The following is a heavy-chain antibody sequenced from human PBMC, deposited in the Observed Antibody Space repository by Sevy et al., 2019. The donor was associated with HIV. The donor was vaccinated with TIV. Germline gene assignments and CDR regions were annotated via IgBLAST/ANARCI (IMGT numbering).Heavy chain of an antibody. J-gene: IGHJ4*02. CDR2: ISAYNDNT. V-gene: IGHV1-18*01. D-gene: IGHD6-19*01. CDR3: ARRVAGTFDY. CDR1: GYTFTSYD. Sequence: ASVKVSCKASGYTFTSYDISWVRQAPGQGLGGMGWISAYNDNTHYAQKFQGRVTMTTDTSTSTAYMELRSLRSDDTAVYYCARRVAGTFDYWGRGTLVTVSS.